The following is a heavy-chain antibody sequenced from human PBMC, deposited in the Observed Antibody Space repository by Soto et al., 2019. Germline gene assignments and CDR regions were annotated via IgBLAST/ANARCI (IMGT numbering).Heavy chain of an antibody. D-gene: IGHD4-17*01. CDR2: ISYDGSNK. V-gene: IGHV3-30*18. Sequence: PGGSLRLSCAASGFTFSSYGMHWVRQAPGKGLEWVAVISYDGSNKYYADSVKGRFTISRDNSKNTLCLQMNSLRAEDTAVYYCAKPPVGTSDYGDYWWFDPWGQGTLVTVSS. CDR3: AKPPVGTSDYGDYWWFDP. CDR1: GFTFSSYG. J-gene: IGHJ5*02.